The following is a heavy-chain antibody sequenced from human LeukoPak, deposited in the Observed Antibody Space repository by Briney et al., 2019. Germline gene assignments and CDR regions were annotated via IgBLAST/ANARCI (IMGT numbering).Heavy chain of an antibody. Sequence: GGSLRLSCAASGFTFDDYAMHWVRQAPGKGLEWVSGISWNSGSIGYADSVKGRFTISRDNAKNSLYLQMNSLRAEDTALYYCARAPGHYYDSSGYYEDYWGQGTMVTVSS. J-gene: IGHJ4*02. CDR1: GFTFDDYA. V-gene: IGHV3-9*01. CDR3: ARAPGHYYDSSGYYEDY. CDR2: ISWNSGSI. D-gene: IGHD3-22*01.